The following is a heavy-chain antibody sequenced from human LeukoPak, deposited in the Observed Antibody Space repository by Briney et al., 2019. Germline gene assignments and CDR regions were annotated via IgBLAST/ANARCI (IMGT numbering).Heavy chain of an antibody. CDR3: ARAGPIDY. V-gene: IGHV3-53*01. J-gene: IGHJ4*02. CDR2: TYRGGNT. CDR1: GFTVSSNY. Sequence: PGGSLRLSCAASGFTVSSNYMSWVRQAPGKGLEWVSITYRGGNTDYSDSVTGRFTISRDISENTVYLQMNSLRSEDTAVYYCARAGPIDYWGQGTLVTVSS.